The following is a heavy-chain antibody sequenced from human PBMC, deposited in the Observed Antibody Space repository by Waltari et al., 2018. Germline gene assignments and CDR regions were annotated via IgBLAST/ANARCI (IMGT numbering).Heavy chain of an antibody. CDR2: IRNKPNNFAT. J-gene: IGHJ6*02. D-gene: IGHD1-26*01. CDR1: WFPFVAFP. CDR3: TRVDLVGDPTLGNFYYYGMDI. V-gene: IGHV3-73*01. Sequence: EVQLVESGGGLVQPGGSLKLAVAPSWFPFVAFPGTWSRQASGKGLEWVGRIRNKPNNFATAYAASVKGRFIISRDDSKNTAYLQMNSLKTEDTAVYYCTRVDLVGDPTLGNFYYYGMDIWGQGTTVTVSS.